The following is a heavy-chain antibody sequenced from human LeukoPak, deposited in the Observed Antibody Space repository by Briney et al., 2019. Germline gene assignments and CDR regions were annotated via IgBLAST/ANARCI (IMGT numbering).Heavy chain of an antibody. V-gene: IGHV3-48*04. D-gene: IGHD2/OR15-2a*01. CDR2: ITSSGSTI. Sequence: PGGSLRLSCAASGFTFSSYAMSWVRQAPGKGLEWVSYITSSGSTIYYADSVKGRFTLSRDNAKNSLYLQMNSLRAEDTAVYYCARARDPNRPNDYWGQGTLVTVSS. CDR3: ARARDPNRPNDY. CDR1: GFTFSSYA. J-gene: IGHJ4*02.